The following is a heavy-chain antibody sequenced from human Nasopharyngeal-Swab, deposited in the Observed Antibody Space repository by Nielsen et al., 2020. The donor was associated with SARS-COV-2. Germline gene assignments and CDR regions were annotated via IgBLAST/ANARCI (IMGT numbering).Heavy chain of an antibody. D-gene: IGHD3-22*01. CDR3: ARLPWTYYYDSSGFYSRYYYYGMDV. J-gene: IGHJ6*02. CDR1: GGSISSSSYY. V-gene: IGHV4-39*01. Sequence: SETLSLTCTVSGGSISSSSYYWGWIRQPPGTGLEWIGSIYYSGSTYYNPSLKSRVPISVDTSKNHFSLKLSSVTAADTAVYYCARLPWTYYYDSSGFYSRYYYYGMDVWGQGTTVTVSS. CDR2: IYYSGST.